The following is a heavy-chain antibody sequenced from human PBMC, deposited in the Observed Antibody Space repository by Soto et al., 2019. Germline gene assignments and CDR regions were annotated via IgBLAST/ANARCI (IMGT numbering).Heavy chain of an antibody. CDR2: IGTAGDT. D-gene: IGHD2-8*01. Sequence: RGSLRLSCAASGFTFSSYDMHWVRQATGKGLEWVSAIGTAGDTYYPGSVKGRFTISRENAKNSLYLQMNSLRAEDTAVYYCAREPTGVGPYYHYYYGMDVWGQGTTVTVSS. J-gene: IGHJ6*02. CDR1: GFTFSSYD. V-gene: IGHV3-13*01. CDR3: AREPTGVGPYYHYYYGMDV.